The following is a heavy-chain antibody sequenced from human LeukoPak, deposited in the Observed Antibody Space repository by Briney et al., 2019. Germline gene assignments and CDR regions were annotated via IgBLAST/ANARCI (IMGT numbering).Heavy chain of an antibody. CDR1: XXXXXXXX. J-gene: IGHJ5*02. V-gene: IGHV3-21*06. CDR2: XFGSRDSI. D-gene: IGHD4-11*01. Sequence: LXXSCEAXXXXXXXXXMSWXRXAXGXXLXXVXXXFGSRDSISYANSVKGRFTISRDNAENSLYLQMDSLRVEDTAVYYCTRGMDHINYAWFDPWGQGTLVIVSS. CDR3: TRGMDHINYAWFDP.